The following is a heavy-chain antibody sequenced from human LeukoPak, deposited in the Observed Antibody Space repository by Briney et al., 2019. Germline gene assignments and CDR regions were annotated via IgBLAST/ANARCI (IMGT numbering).Heavy chain of an antibody. CDR1: GYTFTSYD. D-gene: IGHD3-3*01. CDR2: MNPNSGNT. V-gene: IGHV1-8*03. Sequence: GASVKVSCKASGYTFTSYDINWVRQATGQGLEWMGWMNPNSGNTGYAQKFQGRVTITRNTSISTAYMELSSLRSEDTAVYYCARGPTIFGVVTDLDGYYYMDVWGKGTTVTVSS. J-gene: IGHJ6*03. CDR3: ARGPTIFGVVTDLDGYYYMDV.